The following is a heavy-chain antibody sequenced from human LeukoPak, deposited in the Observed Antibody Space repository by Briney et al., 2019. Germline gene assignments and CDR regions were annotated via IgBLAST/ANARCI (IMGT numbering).Heavy chain of an antibody. CDR2: IYYSGST. Sequence: SETLSLTCTVSGGSISSSSYYWGWIRQPPGKGLEWIGSIYYSGSTYYNPSLKSRVTISVDTSKNQFSLKLSSVTAADTAVYYCARAVNWNYDWFDPWGQGTLVTVSS. D-gene: IGHD1-7*01. CDR3: ARAVNWNYDWFDP. CDR1: GGSISSSSYY. V-gene: IGHV4-39*07. J-gene: IGHJ5*02.